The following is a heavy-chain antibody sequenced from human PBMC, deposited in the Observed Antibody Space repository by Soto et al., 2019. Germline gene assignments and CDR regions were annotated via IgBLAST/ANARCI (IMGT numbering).Heavy chain of an antibody. Sequence: QLHLVQSGAVVKKPGASVTVSSSASGYPVTAYYMHWVRQAPGRGLEWMGGINPATGAAKYTQRFQGRVTMTRDTSTRTVFMELSGRTSEETAVFYWARGGGVGVAGSAAFDMWGQGTLVTVSS. D-gene: IGHD3-3*01. J-gene: IGHJ3*02. CDR1: GYPVTAYY. V-gene: IGHV1-2*02. CDR2: INPATGAA. CDR3: ARGGGVGVAGSAAFDM.